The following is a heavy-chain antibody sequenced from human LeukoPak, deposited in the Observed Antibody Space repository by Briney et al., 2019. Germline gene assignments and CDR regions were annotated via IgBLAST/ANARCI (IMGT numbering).Heavy chain of an antibody. V-gene: IGHV3-30-3*01. Sequence: GGSLRLSCAASGFTFSSYAMHWVRQAPGKGLEWVAVISYDGSNKYYADSVKGRFTISRDNSKNTLYLQMNSLRAEDTAVYYCAKDTSPRYFDWLLQGLLFDYWGQGTLVTVSS. J-gene: IGHJ4*02. CDR2: ISYDGSNK. D-gene: IGHD3-9*01. CDR1: GFTFSSYA. CDR3: AKDTSPRYFDWLLQGLLFDY.